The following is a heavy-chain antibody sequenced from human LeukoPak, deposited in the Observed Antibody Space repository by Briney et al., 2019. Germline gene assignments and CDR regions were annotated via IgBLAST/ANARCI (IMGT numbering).Heavy chain of an antibody. CDR2: ISSSSSTI. Sequence: GGSLRLSCAASGFTFSSYSMNWVRQAPGKGLEWVSYISSSSSTIYCADSVKGRFTISRDNAKNSLYLQMNSLRAEDTAVYYCARDQGYYDSSGYPSDYWGQGTLVTVSS. V-gene: IGHV3-48*01. D-gene: IGHD3-22*01. CDR1: GFTFSSYS. J-gene: IGHJ4*02. CDR3: ARDQGYYDSSGYPSDY.